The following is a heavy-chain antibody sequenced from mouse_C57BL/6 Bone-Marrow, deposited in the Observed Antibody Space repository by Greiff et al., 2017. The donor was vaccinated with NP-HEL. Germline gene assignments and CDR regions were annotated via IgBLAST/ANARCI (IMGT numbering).Heavy chain of an antibody. CDR3: ARSPSC. J-gene: IGHJ4*01. V-gene: IGHV1-76*01. CDR1: GYTFTDYY. CDR2: IYPGSGST. Sequence: QVQLQQSGAELVRPGASVKLSCKASGYTFTDYYINWVKQRPGQGLEWIARIYPGSGSTYYNEKFKGKATLTAEKSSSTAYMQLSSLTSEDSSVYFCARSPSCWGQGTSVTVSS.